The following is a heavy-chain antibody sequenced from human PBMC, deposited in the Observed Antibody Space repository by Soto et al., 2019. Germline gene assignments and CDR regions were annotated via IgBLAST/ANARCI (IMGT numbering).Heavy chain of an antibody. CDR2: ISGSGDDT. D-gene: IGHD6-19*01. V-gene: IGHV3-23*01. Sequence: PGGSLRLSCVASGFTFSNFAMAWVRQAPGEGLEWVSAISGSGDDTFYADSMKGRFTISRDNSKDTLYLQMNSLRAEETAVYYCAKGNFSAVARSCDYCGQGTLVTVSS. J-gene: IGHJ4*02. CDR1: GFTFSNFA. CDR3: AKGNFSAVARSCDY.